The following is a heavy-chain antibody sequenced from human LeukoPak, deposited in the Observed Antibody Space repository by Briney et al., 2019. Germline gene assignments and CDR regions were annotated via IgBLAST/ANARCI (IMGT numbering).Heavy chain of an antibody. CDR1: GGSISSYY. CDR3: ATRGLRGMRNWFDP. Sequence: SETLSLTCTVSGGSISSYYWSWIRQPPGKGLEWIGYIYYSGSTNYNPSLKSRVTISVDTSKNQFSLKLSSVTAADTAVYYCATRGLRGMRNWFDPWGQGTLVTVSS. D-gene: IGHD1-26*01. J-gene: IGHJ5*02. V-gene: IGHV4-59*08. CDR2: IYYSGST.